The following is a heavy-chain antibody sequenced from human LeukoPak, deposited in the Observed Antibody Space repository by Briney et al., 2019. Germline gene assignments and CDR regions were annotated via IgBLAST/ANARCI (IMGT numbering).Heavy chain of an antibody. V-gene: IGHV1-2*02. Sequence: ASVKVSCKASGYTFTGYYMHWVRQAPGQGLEWMGWINPNSGGTNYAQKFQGRVTMTRDTSISTAYMELSRLRSDDTAVYYCARSRRRELLGTYFDYWGQGTLVTAPS. CDR1: GYTFTGYY. CDR3: ARSRRRELLGTYFDY. J-gene: IGHJ4*02. D-gene: IGHD1-26*01. CDR2: INPNSGGT.